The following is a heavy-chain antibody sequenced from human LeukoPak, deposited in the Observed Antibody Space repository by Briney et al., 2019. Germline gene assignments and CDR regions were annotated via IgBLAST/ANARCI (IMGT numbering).Heavy chain of an antibody. CDR2: ISTSGST. V-gene: IGHV4-61*02. J-gene: IGHJ4*02. CDR1: DGSISSGSYY. CDR3: ARAAAAGLDS. Sequence: SQTLSLTCTVSDGSISSGSYYWTWNRQPAGKGLEWIGRISTSGSTNYNPSLKSRVTISADTSKNQFSLKLNSVTAADTAVYYCARAAAAGLDSWGQGTLVTVSS. D-gene: IGHD6-13*01.